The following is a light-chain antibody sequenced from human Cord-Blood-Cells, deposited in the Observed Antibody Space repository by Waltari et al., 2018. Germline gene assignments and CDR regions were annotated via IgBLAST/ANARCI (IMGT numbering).Light chain of an antibody. CDR3: QSYDSSLKVV. CDR2: GNS. V-gene: IGLV1-40*01. J-gene: IGLJ2*01. CDR1: SSNIGDGSD. Sequence: SVLTRPPSVSRAPGQRVTISCTGSSSNIGDGSDVLWYQQLPGTAPKLLIYGNSNQPSGVPDRFSGSKSGTSASLAITGLQAEDEADYYCQSYDSSLKVVFGGGTKLTVL.